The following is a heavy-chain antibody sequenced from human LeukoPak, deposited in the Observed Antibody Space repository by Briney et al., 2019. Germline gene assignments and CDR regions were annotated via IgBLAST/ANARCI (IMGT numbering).Heavy chain of an antibody. CDR3: ARLAKVDPHDY. D-gene: IGHD1-26*01. CDR1: GGSFSGYY. J-gene: IGHJ4*02. CDR2: INHSGST. Sequence: PSETLSLTCAVYGGSFSGYYWSWIRQPPGKGLEWIGEINHSGSTNYSPSLKSRVTISVDTSKNQFSLKLSSVTAADTAVYYCARLAKVDPHDYWGQGTLVTVSS. V-gene: IGHV4-34*01.